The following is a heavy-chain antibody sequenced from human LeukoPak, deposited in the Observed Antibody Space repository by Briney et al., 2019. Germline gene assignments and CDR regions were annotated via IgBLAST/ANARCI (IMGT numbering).Heavy chain of an antibody. CDR1: GFTFSSYA. V-gene: IGHV3-30-3*01. J-gene: IGHJ4*02. Sequence: PGGSLRLSCAASGFTFSSYAMHWVRQAPGKGLEWVAVISYDGSNKYYADSVKGRFTISRDNSKNTLYLQMNSLRAEDTAVYYCARSRNYGAPFDYWGQGTLVTVSS. D-gene: IGHD1-7*01. CDR2: ISYDGSNK. CDR3: ARSRNYGAPFDY.